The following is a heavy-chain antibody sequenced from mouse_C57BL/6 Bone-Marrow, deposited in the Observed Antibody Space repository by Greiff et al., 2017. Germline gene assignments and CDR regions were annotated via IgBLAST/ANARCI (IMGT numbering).Heavy chain of an antibody. CDR1: GSTFSTYA. Sequence: EVQLVESGGGLVKPGGSLKLSCAASGSTFSTYAMSWVRQTPDKRLGWVATISDGGSYTSYPDNVKGRFPISRDNAKNNLCLQMSHLKSEDTAMYYCAREASYYSYYYAMDYWGQGTSVTVSA. V-gene: IGHV5-4*01. CDR2: ISDGGSYT. CDR3: AREASYYSYYYAMDY. D-gene: IGHD2-12*01. J-gene: IGHJ4*01.